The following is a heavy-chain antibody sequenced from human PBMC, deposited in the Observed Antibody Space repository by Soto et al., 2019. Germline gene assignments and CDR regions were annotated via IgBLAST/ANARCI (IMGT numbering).Heavy chain of an antibody. J-gene: IGHJ4*02. Sequence: KPSETLSLTCTVSGGSISSNYWTWIRQPPGKRLEWIGYVYNSGSTNYNPSLKSRVTISEDTSKSQFSLKVNSMTAADTAVYYCARYRREAVAGYTLDNWGQGILVSLL. V-gene: IGHV4-59*01. CDR2: VYNSGST. CDR3: ARYRREAVAGYTLDN. CDR1: GGSISSNY. D-gene: IGHD6-13*01.